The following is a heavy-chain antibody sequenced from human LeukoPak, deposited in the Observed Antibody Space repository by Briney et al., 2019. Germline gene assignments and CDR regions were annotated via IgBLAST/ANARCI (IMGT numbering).Heavy chain of an antibody. Sequence: GGSLRLSCAASGFTFSSYSMNWVRQAPGKGLEWVSSISSSSSYIYYADSVKGRFTISRDNAKNSLYLQMNSLRAGDTAVYYCAGETRRDGYNPPDYWGQGTLVTVSS. CDR2: ISSSSSYI. CDR3: AGETRRDGYNPPDY. J-gene: IGHJ4*02. V-gene: IGHV3-21*01. CDR1: GFTFSSYS. D-gene: IGHD5-24*01.